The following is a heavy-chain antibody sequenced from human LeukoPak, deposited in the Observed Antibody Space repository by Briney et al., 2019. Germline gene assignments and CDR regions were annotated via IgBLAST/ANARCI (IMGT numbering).Heavy chain of an antibody. D-gene: IGHD2-21*02. CDR1: GGSISGYY. Sequence: SETLSLTCTVSGGSISGYYWTWIRQPPGKGLEWIGYMYYNGNTNYNPSLKSRVTISVDTSKNQFSLKLRSVMAADTAVYYCARAYCVGDCTVLHIYFDNWGQGTLVTVSS. CDR2: MYYNGNT. CDR3: ARAYCVGDCTVLHIYFDN. J-gene: IGHJ4*02. V-gene: IGHV4-59*08.